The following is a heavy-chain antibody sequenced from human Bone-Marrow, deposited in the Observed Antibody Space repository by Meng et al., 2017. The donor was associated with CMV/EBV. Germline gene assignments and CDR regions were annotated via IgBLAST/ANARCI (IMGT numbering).Heavy chain of an antibody. CDR1: GFTFSSYA. D-gene: IGHD4-11*01. CDR2: ISYDGSNI. CDR3: ARDRRTTVTTIFYYYYGMDV. V-gene: IGHV3-30*04. Sequence: GESLKISCAASGFTFSSYAFHWVRQAPGKGLEWVALISYDGSNIYDADSVKGRFSISRDNSKNMLYLQMNSLRAEDTAVYYCARDRRTTVTTIFYYYYGMDVWGQGTTVTVSS. J-gene: IGHJ6*02.